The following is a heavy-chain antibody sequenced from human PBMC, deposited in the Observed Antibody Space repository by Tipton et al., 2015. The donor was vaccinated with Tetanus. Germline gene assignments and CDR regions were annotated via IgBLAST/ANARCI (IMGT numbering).Heavy chain of an antibody. J-gene: IGHJ5*02. Sequence: TLSLTCAVYGGSFSGYYWSWIRQPPGKGLEWIGRIYTSGSTNYNPSLKSRVTMSVDTSKNQFSLKLSSVTAADTAVYYCARASPFYYGSGRVTWFDPWGQGTLVTVSS. CDR1: GGSFSGYY. V-gene: IGHV4-59*10. CDR3: ARASPFYYGSGRVTWFDP. CDR2: IYTSGST. D-gene: IGHD3-10*01.